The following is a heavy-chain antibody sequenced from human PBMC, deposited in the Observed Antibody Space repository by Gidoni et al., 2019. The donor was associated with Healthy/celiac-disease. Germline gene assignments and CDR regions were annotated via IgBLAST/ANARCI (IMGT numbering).Heavy chain of an antibody. J-gene: IGHJ3*02. V-gene: IGHV3-33*01. CDR1: GFTFSSYG. CDR2: IWYDVSNK. CDR3: ARDEVGDWQWLVTETVGAFDI. D-gene: IGHD6-19*01. Sequence: QVQLVESGGGVVQPGRSLRLSCAASGFTFSSYGMHWVSQAPGKGLEWVAVIWYDVSNKYYADSVKGRFTISRDNSKNTLYLQRNSMRAEDTAVYYCARDEVGDWQWLVTETVGAFDIWGQGTMVTVSS.